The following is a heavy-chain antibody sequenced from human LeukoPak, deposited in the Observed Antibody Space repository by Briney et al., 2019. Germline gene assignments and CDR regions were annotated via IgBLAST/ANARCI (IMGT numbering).Heavy chain of an antibody. CDR3: ASVFSYYYYSSRFDY. V-gene: IGHV3-11*04. Sequence: GGSLRLSCAASGFTFGDYYMGWIRQAPGKGLEWVSYISSSGSIISYVESVKGRFIISRDNAKNSLYMQMNSLRAEDTAVYYCASVFSYYYYSSRFDYWGQGTLVTVSS. D-gene: IGHD3-22*01. CDR2: ISSSGSII. J-gene: IGHJ4*02. CDR1: GFTFGDYY.